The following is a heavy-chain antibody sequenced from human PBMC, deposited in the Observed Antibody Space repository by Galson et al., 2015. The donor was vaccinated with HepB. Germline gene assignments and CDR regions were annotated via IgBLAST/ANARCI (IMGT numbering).Heavy chain of an antibody. J-gene: IGHJ6*03. CDR3: ARDLGRRGIQLWPHYYYYMDV. D-gene: IGHD5-18*01. V-gene: IGHV1-69*13. CDR1: GGTFSSYA. CDR2: IIPIFGTA. Sequence: SVKVSCKASGGTFSSYAISWVRQAPGQGLEWMGGIIPIFGTANYAQKFQGRVTITADESTSTAYMELSSLRSEDTAVYYCARDLGRRGIQLWPHYYYYMDVWGKGTTVTVSS.